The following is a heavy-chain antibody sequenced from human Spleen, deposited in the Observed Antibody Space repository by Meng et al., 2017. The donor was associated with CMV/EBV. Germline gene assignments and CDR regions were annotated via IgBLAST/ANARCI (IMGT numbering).Heavy chain of an antibody. CDR2: ISPTSNSI. CDR3: ARWDYYDATGDIN. D-gene: IGHD3-22*01. Sequence: GESLKISCAASGFTLSSYSMNWVRQAPGKGLEWVSSISPTSNSIYYADSVKGRFTISRDNAKNSLYLQMNSLRAEDTAVYYCARWDYYDATGDINWGQGTLVTVSS. V-gene: IGHV3-21*01. J-gene: IGHJ4*02. CDR1: GFTLSSYS.